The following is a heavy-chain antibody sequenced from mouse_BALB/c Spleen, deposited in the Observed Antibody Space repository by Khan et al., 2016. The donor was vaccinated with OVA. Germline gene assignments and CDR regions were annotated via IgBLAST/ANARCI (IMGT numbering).Heavy chain of an antibody. Sequence: EVELVESGGGLVKPGGPLKLSCAASGSTFSNFAVSWVRQTPEKRLEWVATISSGGDYTYYPDSVKGRFTISRDDAKNTLYLQMSSLRSEDTAMYFCARHNYGPFAYWGQGTLVTVSA. CDR3: ARHNYGPFAY. J-gene: IGHJ3*01. CDR1: GSTFSNFA. CDR2: ISSGGDYT. V-gene: IGHV5-9-3*01. D-gene: IGHD1-1*01.